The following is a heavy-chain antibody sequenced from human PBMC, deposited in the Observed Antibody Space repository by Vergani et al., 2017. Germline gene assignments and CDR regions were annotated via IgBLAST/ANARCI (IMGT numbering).Heavy chain of an antibody. CDR3: ARLIAAAGTYYFDY. J-gene: IGHJ4*02. CDR2: IYTSGST. CDR1: GGSISSGSYY. Sequence: QVQLQESGPGLVKPSQTLSLTCTVSGGSISSGSYYWSWIRQPAGKGLEWIGRIYTSGSTNYNPSLKSRVTMSVDPSKNQFSLKLSSVTAADTAVYYCARLIAAAGTYYFDYWGQGTLVTVSS. D-gene: IGHD6-13*01. V-gene: IGHV4-61*02.